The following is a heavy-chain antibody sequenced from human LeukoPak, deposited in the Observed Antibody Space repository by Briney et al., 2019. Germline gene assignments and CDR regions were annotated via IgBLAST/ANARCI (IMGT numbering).Heavy chain of an antibody. V-gene: IGHV4-30-2*01. J-gene: IGHJ6*02. D-gene: IGHD2-15*01. CDR1: GDSISSGGYS. Sequence: LQTLSLTCAVSGDSISSGGYSWSWIRQPPGKGLEWIEYIYHSGSTYYNPSLRSRVTISQDTSKNQLSLKLTSVTAADSAVYYCARGHCSGSSCYHYGMDVWGQGTTVTVSS. CDR2: IYHSGST. CDR3: ARGHCSGSSCYHYGMDV.